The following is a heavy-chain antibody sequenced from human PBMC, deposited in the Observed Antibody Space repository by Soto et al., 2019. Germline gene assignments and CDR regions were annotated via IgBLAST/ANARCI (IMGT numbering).Heavy chain of an antibody. V-gene: IGHV3-64*01. CDR2: ISSNGGST. Sequence: EVQLVESGGGLVQPGGSLRLSCAASGFTFSSYSMHWVRQAPGKGLEYVSVISSNGGSTYYANSVKGRFTVSRDNSKNTLYLQMGCLRAEDMAVYYCARGSNGYHFDYWGQGTLVTVSS. CDR1: GFTFSSYS. J-gene: IGHJ4*02. D-gene: IGHD5-12*01. CDR3: ARGSNGYHFDY.